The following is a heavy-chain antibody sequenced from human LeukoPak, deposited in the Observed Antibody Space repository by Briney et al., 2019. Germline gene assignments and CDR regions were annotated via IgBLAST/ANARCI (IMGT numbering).Heavy chain of an antibody. CDR2: ISYSGST. CDR3: ARLKAPLYCSGGSCYSWYFDL. CDR1: GGSFSSYY. J-gene: IGHJ2*01. Sequence: SETLSLTCTVSGGSFSSYYCSWIRQPPGKGLEWIGYISYSGSTNYNPSLKSRVTISVDTSKNQFSLKLSSVTAADTAVYYCARLKAPLYCSGGSCYSWYFDLWGRGTLVTVSS. V-gene: IGHV4-59*01. D-gene: IGHD2-15*01.